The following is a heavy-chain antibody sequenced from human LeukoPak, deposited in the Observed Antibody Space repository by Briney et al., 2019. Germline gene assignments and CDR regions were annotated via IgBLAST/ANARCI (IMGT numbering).Heavy chain of an antibody. Sequence: APVKVSCKASGYTFTSYYMHWVRQAPGQGLEWMGIINPSGGSTSYAQKFQGRVTMTRDTSTSTVYMELSSLRSEDTAVYDCARARGGEPDYWGQGTLVTVSS. D-gene: IGHD1-14*01. CDR1: GYTFTSYY. V-gene: IGHV1-46*01. J-gene: IGHJ4*02. CDR3: ARARGGEPDY. CDR2: INPSGGST.